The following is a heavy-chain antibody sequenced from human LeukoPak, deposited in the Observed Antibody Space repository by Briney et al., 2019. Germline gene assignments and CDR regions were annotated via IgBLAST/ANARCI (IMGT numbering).Heavy chain of an antibody. V-gene: IGHV1-2*02. CDR1: GYANIGYY. CDR2: INPNSGGT. Sequence: ASLKVSCKASGYANIGYYMNWVRQAPGQGLEWMGWINPNSGGTNYAQKFQGSVTMTRDTSNMTRDTSISTAYMELRRLRSDDTAVYYCATSIRPYYMDVCCKGTPVTVSS. J-gene: IGHJ6*03. CDR3: ATSIRPYYMDV.